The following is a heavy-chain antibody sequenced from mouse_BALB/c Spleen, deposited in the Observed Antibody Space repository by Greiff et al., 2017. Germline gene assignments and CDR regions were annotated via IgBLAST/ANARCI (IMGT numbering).Heavy chain of an antibody. D-gene: IGHD3-3*01. CDR3: TRWGDALAY. CDR1: GYTFTDYE. Sequence: QVQLQQSGAELVRPGASVTLSCKASGYTFTDYEMHWVKQTPVHGLVWIGAIDPETGGTAYNQKFKGKATLTADKSSSTAYMELRSLTSEDSAVYYCTRWGDALAYWGQGTLVTVSA. V-gene: IGHV1-15*01. CDR2: IDPETGGT. J-gene: IGHJ3*01.